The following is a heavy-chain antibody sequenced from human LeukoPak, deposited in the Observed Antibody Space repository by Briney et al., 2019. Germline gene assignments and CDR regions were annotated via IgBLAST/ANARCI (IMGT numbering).Heavy chain of an antibody. CDR2: IIPIFGTA. CDR1: GGTFSSYA. CDR3: ARESPGYSTNFDY. D-gene: IGHD6-13*01. Sequence: SVKVSCKASGGTFSSYAISWVRQAPGQGLEWMGGIIPIFGTANYAQKFQGRVTITADESTSTAYMELSSLRSEDTAVYYCARESPGYSTNFDYWGQGTLVTVSS. J-gene: IGHJ4*02. V-gene: IGHV1-69*13.